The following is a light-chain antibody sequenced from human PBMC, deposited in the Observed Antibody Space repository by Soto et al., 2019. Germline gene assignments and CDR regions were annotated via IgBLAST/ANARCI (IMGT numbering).Light chain of an antibody. CDR2: AAS. CDR1: QGISSY. J-gene: IGKJ5*01. V-gene: IGKV1-8*01. Sequence: AILMTQSPSSLSASTGDRVTITCRASQGISSYLAWYQQKPGKAPKLLIYAASTLHSGVPSRFSGSGSGTDFTLTISCLQSEDFATYYCQQYYSYPITFGQGTRLEIK. CDR3: QQYYSYPIT.